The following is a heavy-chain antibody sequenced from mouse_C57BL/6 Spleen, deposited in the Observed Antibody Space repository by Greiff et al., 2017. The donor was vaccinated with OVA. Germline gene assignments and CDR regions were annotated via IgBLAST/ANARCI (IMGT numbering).Heavy chain of an antibody. Sequence: EVKLMESGGGLVKPGGSLKLSCAASGFTFSDYGMHWVRQAPEKGLEWVAYISSGSSTIYYADTVKGRFPISRANAKNTLFLQMTSLRSEDTAMYYCARRYYGSSWYFDVWGTGTTVTVSS. V-gene: IGHV5-17*01. J-gene: IGHJ1*03. CDR1: GFTFSDYG. CDR3: ARRYYGSSWYFDV. D-gene: IGHD1-1*01. CDR2: ISSGSSTI.